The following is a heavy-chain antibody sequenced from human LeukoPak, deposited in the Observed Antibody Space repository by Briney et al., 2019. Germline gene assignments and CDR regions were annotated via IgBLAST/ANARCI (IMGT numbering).Heavy chain of an antibody. CDR2: ISSSSSTI. Sequence: GGSLRLSCAASGFTFSSYSMNWVRQAPGKGLEWVSYISSSSSTIYYADSVKGRFTISRDNAKNSLYLQMNSLRAEDTAVYYCAKKAGAVAGVYFDYWGQGTLVTVSS. D-gene: IGHD6-19*01. CDR1: GFTFSSYS. J-gene: IGHJ4*02. V-gene: IGHV3-48*01. CDR3: AKKAGAVAGVYFDY.